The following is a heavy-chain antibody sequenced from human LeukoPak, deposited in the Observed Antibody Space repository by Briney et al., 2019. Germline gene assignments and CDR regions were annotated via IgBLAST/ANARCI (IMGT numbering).Heavy chain of an antibody. Sequence: ASVKVSCKASGYTFTSYDINWVRQATGQGLEWMGWMNPNSGNTGYAQKFQGRVTMTRNTSISTAYMELSSLRSEGTAVYYCARPMTTVTTYDAFDIWGQGTMVTISS. CDR3: ARPMTTVTTYDAFDI. J-gene: IGHJ3*02. CDR2: MNPNSGNT. D-gene: IGHD4-17*01. CDR1: GYTFTSYD. V-gene: IGHV1-8*01.